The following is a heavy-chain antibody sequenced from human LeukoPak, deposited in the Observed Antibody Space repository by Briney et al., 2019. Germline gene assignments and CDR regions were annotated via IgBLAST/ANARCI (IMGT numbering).Heavy chain of an antibody. CDR3: AKDLLIVGATMGLFDY. Sequence: GRSLRLSCEASGFTFSSYDMHWVRQAPGKGLEWVAVLSYDGSNKYYADSVKGRFTISRDNSKNTMYLQMNSLRVEDTAVYYCAKDLLIVGATMGLFDYWGQGTLVTVSS. D-gene: IGHD1-26*01. CDR1: GFTFSSYD. J-gene: IGHJ4*02. V-gene: IGHV3-30*18. CDR2: LSYDGSNK.